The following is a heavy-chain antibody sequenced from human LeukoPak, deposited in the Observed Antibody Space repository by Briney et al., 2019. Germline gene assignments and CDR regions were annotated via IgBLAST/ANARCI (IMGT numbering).Heavy chain of an antibody. CDR1: GFTFSTYS. V-gene: IGHV3-48*01. CDR3: LVLYMDV. Sequence: GSLRLSCAASGFTFSTYSMSWVRQAPGKGLEWVSYISSSSTTIYYADSVKGRFTISRDNAKNSLYLQMNSLRAADTAVYYCLVLYMDVWGKGTTVTVSS. CDR2: ISSSSTTI. J-gene: IGHJ6*03.